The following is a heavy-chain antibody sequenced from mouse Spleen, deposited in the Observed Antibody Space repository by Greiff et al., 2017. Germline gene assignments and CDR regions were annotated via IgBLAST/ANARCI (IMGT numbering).Heavy chain of an antibody. D-gene: IGHD4-1*01. CDR2: ISSGGSYT. J-gene: IGHJ2*01. CDR3: ARRGLTGTDFDY. V-gene: IGHV5-9-3*01. Sequence: EVHLVESGGGLVKPGGSLKLSCAASGFTFSSYAMSWVRQTPEKRLEWVATISSGGSYTYYPDSVKGRFTISRDNAKNTLYLQMSSLRSEDTAMYYCARRGLTGTDFDYWGQGTTLTVSS. CDR1: GFTFSSYA.